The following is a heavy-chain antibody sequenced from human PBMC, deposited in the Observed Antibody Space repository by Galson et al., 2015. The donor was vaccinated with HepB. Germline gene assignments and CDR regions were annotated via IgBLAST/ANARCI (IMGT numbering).Heavy chain of an antibody. D-gene: IGHD3-3*01. CDR3: ARENPPPDDFWSGYYSH. Sequence: TLSLTCTVSGGSISSGSYYWSWIRQPAGKGLEWIGRIYTSGSTNYNPSLKSRVTMSVDTSKNQFSLKLSSVTAADTAVYYCARENPPPDDFWSGYYSHWGQGTLVTVSS. CDR2: IYTSGST. J-gene: IGHJ4*02. V-gene: IGHV4-61*02. CDR1: GGSISSGSYY.